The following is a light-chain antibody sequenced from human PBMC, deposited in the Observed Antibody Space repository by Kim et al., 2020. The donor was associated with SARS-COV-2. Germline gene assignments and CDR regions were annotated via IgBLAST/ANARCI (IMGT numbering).Light chain of an antibody. J-gene: IGKJ1*01. CDR3: QQYSSSPAT. V-gene: IGKV3-20*01. CDR1: QSVSSNY. CDR2: GAS. Sequence: SPGERATFSGRASQSVSSNYLAWYQQKPGQAPRLLIYGASSRATGIPDRFSGSGSGTDFTLTITRLETEDFAVYYCQQYSSSPATFGQGTKVDIK.